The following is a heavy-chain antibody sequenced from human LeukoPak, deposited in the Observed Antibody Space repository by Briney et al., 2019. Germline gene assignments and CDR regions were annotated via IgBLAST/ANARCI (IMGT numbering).Heavy chain of an antibody. J-gene: IGHJ5*02. D-gene: IGHD3-10*01. CDR2: IYYSGST. Sequence: SETLSLTCTVSGGSISSGGYYWSWIRQHPGKGLEWIGYIYYSGSTYYNPSLKSRGTISVDTSKNQFSLELSSVTAADTAVYYCARGLSGGWFDPWGQGTLVTVSS. CDR3: ARGLSGGWFDP. V-gene: IGHV4-31*03. CDR1: GGSISSGGYY.